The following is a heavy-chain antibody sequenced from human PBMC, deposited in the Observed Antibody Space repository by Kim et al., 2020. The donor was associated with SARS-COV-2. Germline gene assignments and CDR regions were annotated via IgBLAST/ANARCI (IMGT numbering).Heavy chain of an antibody. Sequence: PPLRSRVTIPVDTSKNQFSLKLSSVTAAATAIYYCARHVLLWFGESDMDVWGKGTTVTVSS. J-gene: IGHJ6*03. V-gene: IGHV4-59*08. D-gene: IGHD3-10*01. CDR3: ARHVLLWFGESDMDV.